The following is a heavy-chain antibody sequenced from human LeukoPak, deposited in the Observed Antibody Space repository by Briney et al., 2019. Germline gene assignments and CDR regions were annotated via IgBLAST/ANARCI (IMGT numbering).Heavy chain of an antibody. D-gene: IGHD1-26*01. J-gene: IGHJ4*02. Sequence: APVKLCCTVSGYTLTELSMHWVRQSPGKGLEWMGGFDPEDGETIYAQQFHDRVTMTEDTSTDTAYMELSSLRSEDTAVYYCATKNIVGATFYFDYWGQETLVPVSS. V-gene: IGHV1-24*01. CDR3: ATKNIVGATFYFDY. CDR1: GYTLTELS. CDR2: FDPEDGET.